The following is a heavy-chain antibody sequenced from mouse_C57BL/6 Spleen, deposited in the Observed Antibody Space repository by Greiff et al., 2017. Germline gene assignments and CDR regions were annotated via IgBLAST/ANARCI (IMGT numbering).Heavy chain of an antibody. D-gene: IGHD2-3*01. Sequence: QVQLKESGPGLVQPSQSLSITCTVSGFSLTSYGVHWVRQSPGKGLEWLGVIWSGGSTDYNAAFISRLSISKDNSKSQVFFKMNSLQADDTAIYYCARIYDGYYGTAMDYWGQGTSVTVSS. V-gene: IGHV2-2*01. J-gene: IGHJ4*01. CDR3: ARIYDGYYGTAMDY. CDR2: IWSGGST. CDR1: GFSLTSYG.